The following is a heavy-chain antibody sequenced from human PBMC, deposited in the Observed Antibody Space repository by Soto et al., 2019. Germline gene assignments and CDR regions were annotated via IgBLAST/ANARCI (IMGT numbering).Heavy chain of an antibody. CDR3: ARCSLVVIPVPGFDP. CDR2: IYYNGNT. Sequence: KTSDTLSLTCTVSGGSISSGGYYWSWIRQHPGRGLEWIGYIYYNGNTYYNPSLKSRVTVSVDTSKNQFSLNVRSVTAADTAVYYCARCSLVVIPVPGFDPWGQGTLVTVSS. CDR1: GGSISSGGYY. D-gene: IGHD2-15*01. J-gene: IGHJ5*02. V-gene: IGHV4-31*03.